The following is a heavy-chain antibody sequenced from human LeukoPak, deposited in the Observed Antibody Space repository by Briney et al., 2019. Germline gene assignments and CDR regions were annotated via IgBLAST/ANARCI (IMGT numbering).Heavy chain of an antibody. CDR2: ISNSGDTT. J-gene: IGHJ4*02. CDR3: AKDRGC. D-gene: IGHD6-19*01. Sequence: GGSLRLSCAASGLTFSTYPMTWVRQAPGKGLEWVSAISNSGDTTYYADSVKGRFTISGDNSKNTLYLQLNSLRAEDTAVYYCAKDRGCWGQGTLVTVSS. V-gene: IGHV3-23*01. CDR1: GLTFSTYP.